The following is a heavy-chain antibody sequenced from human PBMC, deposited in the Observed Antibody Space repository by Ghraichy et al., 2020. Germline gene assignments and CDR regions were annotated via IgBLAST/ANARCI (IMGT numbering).Heavy chain of an antibody. V-gene: IGHV3-33*08. D-gene: IGHD3-3*02. CDR2: IWSDGSKK. Sequence: SCAVSGFTFSNYGMHWVRQAPGKGLEWVAVIWSDGSKKHYADSVKGRFTISRDNSKKTLYLEMNSLTAEDTAVYYCARDLASSEIHSVYYGMDVWGQGTTVIVSS. CDR1: GFTFSNYG. CDR3: ARDLASSEIHSVYYGMDV. J-gene: IGHJ6*02.